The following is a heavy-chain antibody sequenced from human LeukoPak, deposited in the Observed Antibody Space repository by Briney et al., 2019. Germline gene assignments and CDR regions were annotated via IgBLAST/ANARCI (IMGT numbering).Heavy chain of an antibody. CDR1: GFTFSSYA. CDR3: AIGFHPIRGPFDY. D-gene: IGHD3-10*01. Sequence: GGSLRLSCAASGFTFSSYAMSWVRQAPGKGLEWVSAISGSGGSTYYADSVKGRFTISRDNSKNTLYLQMNSLRAEDTAVYYCAIGFHPIRGPFDYWGQGTLVTVSS. V-gene: IGHV3-23*01. J-gene: IGHJ4*02. CDR2: ISGSGGST.